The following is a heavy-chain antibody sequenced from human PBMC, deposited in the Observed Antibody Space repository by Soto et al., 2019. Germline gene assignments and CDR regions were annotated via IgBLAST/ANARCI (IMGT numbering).Heavy chain of an antibody. V-gene: IGHV4-30-2*01. CDR1: GVSISSGGYS. J-gene: IGHJ4*02. CDR2: IYHSGST. Sequence: TLSLTCAVSGVSISSGGYSWSWIRQPPGKGLEWIGYIYHSGSTYYNPSLKSRVTISVDRSKNQFSLKLSSVTAADTAVYYCARGESDYFDYWGQGTLVTVSS. CDR3: ARGESDYFDY.